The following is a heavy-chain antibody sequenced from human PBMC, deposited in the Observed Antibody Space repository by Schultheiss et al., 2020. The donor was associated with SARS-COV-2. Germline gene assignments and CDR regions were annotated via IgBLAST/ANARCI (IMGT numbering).Heavy chain of an antibody. D-gene: IGHD1-26*01. CDR2: IYTSGST. Sequence: SETLSLTCTVSGGSISSYYWSWIRQPAGKGLEWIGRIYTSGSTNYNPSLKSRVSISVDTSKNQVSLKVRSVTAADTAVYYCARVVGGPTFEAFFGMDVWGQGTTVTVSS. J-gene: IGHJ6*02. V-gene: IGHV4-4*07. CDR1: GGSISSYY. CDR3: ARVVGGPTFEAFFGMDV.